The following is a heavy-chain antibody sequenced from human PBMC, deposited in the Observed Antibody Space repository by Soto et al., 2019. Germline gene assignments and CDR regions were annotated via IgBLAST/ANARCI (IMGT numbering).Heavy chain of an antibody. CDR2: IYYSGST. V-gene: IGHV4-59*08. Sequence: PSETLSLTCTVSGGSISTYYWSWIRQPPGKGLEWIGYIYYSGSTNYNPSLKSRVTISVDTSKNRFSLKLSSVTAADTAVYYCARVPTEIDAFEICDQGTIVT. CDR3: ARVPTEIDAFEI. CDR1: GGSISTYY. J-gene: IGHJ3*02. D-gene: IGHD2-2*01.